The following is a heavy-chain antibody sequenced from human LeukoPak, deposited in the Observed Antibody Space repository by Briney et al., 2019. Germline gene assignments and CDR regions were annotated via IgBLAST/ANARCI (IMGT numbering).Heavy chain of an antibody. V-gene: IGHV3-30*02. J-gene: IGHJ4*02. D-gene: IGHD2-15*01. CDR2: VRYDGSDK. Sequence: GGSLRLSCAASGFIFSSYGMHWVRQAPGKGLEWVAFVRYDGSDKYYADSVKGRFTISRDNSKNTLYLQMNSLRVEDTAVYYCAKVVDNLDYWGQGTLVTVSS. CDR3: AKVVDNLDY. CDR1: GFIFSSYG.